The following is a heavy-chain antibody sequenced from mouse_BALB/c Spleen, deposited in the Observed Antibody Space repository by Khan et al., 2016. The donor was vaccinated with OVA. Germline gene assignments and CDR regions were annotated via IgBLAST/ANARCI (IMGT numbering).Heavy chain of an antibody. CDR2: ISTYSGNT. J-gene: IGHJ4*01. D-gene: IGHD4-1*01. CDR1: GYTFTDYA. CDR3: ARSSHWTDYAMDY. Sequence: QVQLKQSGPELVRPGVSVKISCKGSGYTFTDYAMHWVKQSHAKSLEWIGVISTYSGNTNYNQKFKGKATMTVDKSSSTAYMELARLTSEDSAIYSRARSSHWTDYAMDYWGQGTSVTVSS. V-gene: IGHV1S137*01.